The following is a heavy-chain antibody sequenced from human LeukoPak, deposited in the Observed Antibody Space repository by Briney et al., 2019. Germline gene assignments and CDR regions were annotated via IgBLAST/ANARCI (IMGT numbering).Heavy chain of an antibody. D-gene: IGHD5-24*01. J-gene: IGHJ4*02. Sequence: GGSLRLSCAASGFTFSSYSMNWVRQAPGKGLEWVSYISSSSSTIYYADSVKGRFTISRDNAKNSLYLQMNSLRAEDTAVYYCARGEREMATISIDYWGQGTLVTVSS. CDR2: ISSSSSTI. V-gene: IGHV3-48*01. CDR3: ARGEREMATISIDY. CDR1: GFTFSSYS.